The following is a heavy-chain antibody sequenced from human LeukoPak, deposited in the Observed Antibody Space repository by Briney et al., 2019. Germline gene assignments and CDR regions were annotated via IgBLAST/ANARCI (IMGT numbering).Heavy chain of an antibody. Sequence: GGSLRLSCAGSGFIFSSYSMNWVRQAPGKGLEWVSSISSSSSYIYYADSVKGRFTISRDNAKNSLYLQMNSLRAEDTAVYYCARVRGAAKGSRDAFDIWGQGTMVTVSS. CDR3: ARVRGAAKGSRDAFDI. V-gene: IGHV3-21*01. CDR1: GFIFSSYS. D-gene: IGHD3-10*01. CDR2: ISSSSSYI. J-gene: IGHJ3*02.